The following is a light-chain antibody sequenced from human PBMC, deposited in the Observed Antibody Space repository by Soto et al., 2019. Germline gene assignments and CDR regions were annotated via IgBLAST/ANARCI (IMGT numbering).Light chain of an antibody. CDR3: QQYNNWPWT. CDR1: QTVFSN. V-gene: IGKV3-15*01. Sequence: EIALTQSPATLYLILGERAALSVRATQTVFSNYIGWYQQKPGQAPRLLIYGASTRATGIPARFSGSGSGTEFTLTISSLQSEDFAVYYCQQYNNWPWTFGQGTKVDIK. CDR2: GAS. J-gene: IGKJ1*01.